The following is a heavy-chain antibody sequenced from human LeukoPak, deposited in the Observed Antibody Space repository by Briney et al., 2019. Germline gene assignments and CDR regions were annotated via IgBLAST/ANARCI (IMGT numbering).Heavy chain of an antibody. J-gene: IGHJ4*02. V-gene: IGHV1-69*05. CDR1: GGTFSSYT. Sequence: ASVKVSCKASGGTFSSYTISWVRQAPGQGLEWMGGIIPIFGTANYAQKFQGRVTITTDESTSTAYMELSSLRSEDTAVYYCARGRWMGATDDYWGQGTLVTVSS. CDR3: ARGRWMGATDDY. CDR2: IIPIFGTA. D-gene: IGHD1-26*01.